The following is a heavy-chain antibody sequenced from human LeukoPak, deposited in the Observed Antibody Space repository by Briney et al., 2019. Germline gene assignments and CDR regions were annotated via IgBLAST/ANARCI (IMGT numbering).Heavy chain of an antibody. V-gene: IGHV3-7*03. CDR2: IKQDGSEK. J-gene: IGHJ4*02. Sequence: GESLRLSCAASGFTFGAYYMTWVRQAPGKGLEWVANIKQDGSEKYYVDSVKGRFTISRDNANNSLYLQMNSLRAEDTAVYYCARMSGIAVAAIWISYFDYWGRGTLVTVSS. CDR3: ARMSGIAVAAIWISYFDY. CDR1: GFTFGAYY. D-gene: IGHD6-19*01.